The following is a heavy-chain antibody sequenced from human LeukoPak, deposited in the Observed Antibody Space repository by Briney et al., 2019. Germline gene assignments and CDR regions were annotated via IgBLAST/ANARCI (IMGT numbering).Heavy chain of an antibody. V-gene: IGHV1-2*02. D-gene: IGHD3-16*01. CDR1: GYTFTGYY. J-gene: IGHJ6*03. CDR3: ARDRRLGGYYYYYYMDV. Sequence: ASVKVSCKASGYTFTGYYMHWVRQAPGRGLEWMGWINPNSGGTNYAQKFQGRVTMTRDTSISTAYMELSRLRSDDTAVYYCARDRRLGGYYYYYYMDVWGKGTTVTVSS. CDR2: INPNSGGT.